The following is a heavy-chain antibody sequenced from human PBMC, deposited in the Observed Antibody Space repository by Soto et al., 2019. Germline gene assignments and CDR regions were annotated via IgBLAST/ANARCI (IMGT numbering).Heavy chain of an antibody. Sequence: GGSLRLSCAASGFTVSSNYMSWVRQAPGKGLEWVSVIYSGGSTYYADSVKGRFTISRDNSKNTLYLQMNSLRAEDTAVYYCARTPREDLYFDYWGQGTLVTVSS. CDR1: GFTVSSNY. J-gene: IGHJ4*02. CDR2: IYSGGST. V-gene: IGHV3-53*01. CDR3: ARTPREDLYFDY.